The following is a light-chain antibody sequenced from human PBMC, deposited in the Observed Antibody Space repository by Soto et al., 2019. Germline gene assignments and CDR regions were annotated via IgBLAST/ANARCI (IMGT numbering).Light chain of an antibody. CDR1: RDISTW. Sequence: DIQMTQSPSSVSASVGDRVTITCRASRDISTWLAWYQQKPGKAPKLLIYGASNLQSGVPSRFSGRGSGTDFTLTISSLQPEDFGTYYCQQANSFPFIFAQGTKVAIK. CDR3: QQANSFPFI. J-gene: IGKJ2*01. V-gene: IGKV1D-12*01. CDR2: GAS.